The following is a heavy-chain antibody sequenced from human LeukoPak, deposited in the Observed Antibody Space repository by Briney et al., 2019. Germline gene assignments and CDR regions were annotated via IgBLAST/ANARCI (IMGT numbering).Heavy chain of an antibody. J-gene: IGHJ4*02. CDR3: ANGGAYCGADCYLPAFDY. CDR2: IYYSGST. CDR1: GGSISTPGYY. V-gene: IGHV4-31*03. Sequence: SETLSLTCTVSGGSISTPGYYWSWIRQHPGKGLEWIGYIYYSGSTHYNPSLRSRVTISVDTSKNQFSLKLSSVTGADTAVYYCANGGAYCGADCYLPAFDYWGQGTLVTVSS. D-gene: IGHD2-21*02.